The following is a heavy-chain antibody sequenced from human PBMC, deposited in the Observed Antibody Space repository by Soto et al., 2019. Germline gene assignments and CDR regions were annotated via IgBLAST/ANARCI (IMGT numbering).Heavy chain of an antibody. CDR2: ITGSGTST. Sequence: TGGSLRLSCAASGFTFSGYAMTWVRQAPGKGLEWVSSITGSGTSTYYADSVKGRFIISRDNSKNTVSLQMNSLRADDTAVYYCGKSPDFYYYTMAVWGQGTTVTVSS. J-gene: IGHJ6*02. V-gene: IGHV3-23*01. CDR3: GKSPDFYYYTMAV. CDR1: GFTFSGYA.